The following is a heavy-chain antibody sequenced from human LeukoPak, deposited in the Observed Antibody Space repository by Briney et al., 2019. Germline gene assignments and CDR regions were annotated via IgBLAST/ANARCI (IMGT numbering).Heavy chain of an antibody. V-gene: IGHV4-4*02. J-gene: IGHJ4*02. CDR3: SRENGAFSPFGY. CDR2: VSLSGLT. CDR1: GGSITSTNW. Sequence: SETLSLTCGVSGGSITSTNWWSWVRQPPGQGLGWIGEVSLSGLTNYNPSLSSRVIMALDTSKNHLSLHLTSVTAADTAVYYCSRENGAFSPFGYWGQGYLVTVLS. D-gene: IGHD2-8*01.